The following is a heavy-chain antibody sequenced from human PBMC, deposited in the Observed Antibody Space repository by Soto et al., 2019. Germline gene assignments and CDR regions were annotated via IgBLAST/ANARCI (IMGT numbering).Heavy chain of an antibody. Sequence: EVQLVESGGGVVQPGGSLRLSCAASGFSFENYAMNWVRHAPGKALEWGSGMSWNSGDIAYTDSVKGRFTISRDNAKNSLHLQMNRLRPDDTALDYCAKFWDVCYYLAANSAKVFGGDFWGQGTLVTV. CDR3: AKFWDVCYYLAANSAKVFGGDF. CDR1: GFSFENYA. D-gene: IGHD3-10*01. V-gene: IGHV3-9*01. J-gene: IGHJ4*02. CDR2: MSWNSGDI.